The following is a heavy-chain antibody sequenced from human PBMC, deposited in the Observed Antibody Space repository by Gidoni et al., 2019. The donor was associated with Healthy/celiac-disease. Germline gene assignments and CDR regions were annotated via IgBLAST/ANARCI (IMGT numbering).Heavy chain of an antibody. J-gene: IGHJ6*02. Sequence: GGGVVRPGGSLRLSCPASGCTFDHSGMSWVRQAPGKGLEWVSGINWNGGSTGYADSVKGRFTISRDNAKNSLYLQMNSLRAEDTALYYCARDRITMVRRVPPYYYGMDVWGQGTTVTVSS. CDR1: GCTFDHSG. CDR2: INWNGGST. CDR3: ARDRITMVRRVPPYYYGMDV. D-gene: IGHD3-10*01. V-gene: IGHV3-20*04.